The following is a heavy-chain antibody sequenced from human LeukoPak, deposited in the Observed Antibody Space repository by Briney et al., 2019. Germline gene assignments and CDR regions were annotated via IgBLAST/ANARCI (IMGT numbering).Heavy chain of an antibody. Sequence: GGSLRLSCGASGFTFSSYGMHWVRQAPGKGLEWVGFIRSKAYGGTTEYAASVKGRFTISRDDSKSIAYLQMNSLKTEDTAVYYCTKELHSSSSVGEGDYWGQGTLVTVSS. CDR3: TKELHSSSSVGEGDY. CDR1: GFTFSSYG. V-gene: IGHV3-49*04. CDR2: IRSKAYGGTT. D-gene: IGHD6-6*01. J-gene: IGHJ4*02.